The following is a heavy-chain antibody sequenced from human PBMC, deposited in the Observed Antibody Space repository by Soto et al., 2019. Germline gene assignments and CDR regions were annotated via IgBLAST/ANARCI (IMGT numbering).Heavy chain of an antibody. CDR1: GYTFTSYD. V-gene: IGHV1-8*01. D-gene: IGHD2-2*01. Sequence: ASVKVSCKASGYTFTSYDINWVRQATGQGLEWMGWMNPNSGNTGYAQKFQGRVTITADKSTSTAYMELSSLRSEDTAVYYCARDGGYCSSTSCPGDYWGQGTLVTVSS. CDR2: MNPNSGNT. J-gene: IGHJ4*02. CDR3: ARDGGYCSSTSCPGDY.